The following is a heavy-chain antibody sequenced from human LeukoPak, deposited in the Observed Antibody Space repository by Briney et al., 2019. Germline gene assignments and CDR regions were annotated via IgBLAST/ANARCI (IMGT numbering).Heavy chain of an antibody. CDR2: SSRDGSNK. D-gene: IGHD5-12*01. J-gene: IGHJ4*02. CDR3: ATRKSADSGYDFMLPY. V-gene: IGHV3-30*01. Sequence: PRRSLRLSCVASGFTLSGSAMHWVPQAPGKGPEWVAVSSRDGSNKYYADSVKGRFTISRDNSKNTLYLQMDSLRTEDTALYYCATRKSADSGYDFMLPYWGQGTLVTVSS. CDR1: GFTLSGSA.